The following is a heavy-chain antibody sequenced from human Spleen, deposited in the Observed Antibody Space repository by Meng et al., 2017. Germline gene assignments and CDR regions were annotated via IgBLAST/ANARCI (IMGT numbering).Heavy chain of an antibody. D-gene: IGHD6-13*01. CDR1: GYTFRSYS. CDR3: ARAPTRRAAAGTYYYYGMDV. CDR2: ISAYNGNT. J-gene: IGHJ6*02. V-gene: IGHV1-18*01. Sequence: ASVKVSCKASGYTFRSYSISWVRQAPGEELEWMGWISAYNGNTDFAPKFQGRVTMTTDTFTNTAYMELRSLRSDDTAVYYCARAPTRRAAAGTYYYYGMDVWGQGTTVTVSS.